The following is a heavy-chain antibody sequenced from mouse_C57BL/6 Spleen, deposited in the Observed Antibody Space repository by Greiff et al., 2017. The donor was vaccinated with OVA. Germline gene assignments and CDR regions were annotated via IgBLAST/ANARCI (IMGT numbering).Heavy chain of an antibody. D-gene: IGHD1-1*01. Sequence: QVQLKQPGTELVKPGASVKLSCKASGYTFTSYWMHWVKQRPGQGLEWIGMIHPNSGSTNYNEKFKSKATLTVDKSSSTAYMQLSSLTSEDSAVYYCARRNYGSSYEGFAYWGQGTLVTVSA. V-gene: IGHV1-64*01. CDR3: ARRNYGSSYEGFAY. J-gene: IGHJ3*01. CDR2: IHPNSGST. CDR1: GYTFTSYW.